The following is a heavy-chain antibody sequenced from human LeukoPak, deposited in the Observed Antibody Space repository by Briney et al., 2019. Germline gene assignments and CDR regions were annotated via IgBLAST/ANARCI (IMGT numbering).Heavy chain of an antibody. CDR1: GGSISSYY. V-gene: IGHV4-59*01. D-gene: IGHD6-13*01. CDR2: IYYSGST. Sequence: SETLSLTCIVSGGSISSYYWSWIRQPPGKGLEWIGHIYYSGSTNYNPSLKSRVTISADTSKNQFSLKLSSLTAADTAVYYCARDTSIAAAGIDYWGQATLVTVSS. CDR3: ARDTSIAAAGIDY. J-gene: IGHJ4*02.